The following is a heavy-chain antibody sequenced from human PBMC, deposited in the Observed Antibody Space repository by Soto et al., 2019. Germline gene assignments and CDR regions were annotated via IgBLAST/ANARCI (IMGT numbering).Heavy chain of an antibody. CDR2: ISYDGSNK. Sequence: VQLVESGGGLVQPGGSLRLSCAASGFTFSSYAMHWVRQAPGKGLEWVAVISYDGSNKYYADSVKGRFTISRDNSKNTLYLQMNSLRAEDTAVYYCARDLCAESSTSCSDAFDIWGQGTMVTVSS. D-gene: IGHD2-2*01. J-gene: IGHJ3*02. V-gene: IGHV3-30-3*01. CDR3: ARDLCAESSTSCSDAFDI. CDR1: GFTFSSYA.